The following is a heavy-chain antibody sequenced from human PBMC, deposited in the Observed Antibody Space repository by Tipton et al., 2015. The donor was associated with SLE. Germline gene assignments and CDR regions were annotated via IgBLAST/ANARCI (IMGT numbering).Heavy chain of an antibody. J-gene: IGHJ5*02. V-gene: IGHV3-72*01. CDR2: RRNKANNYNT. Sequence: SLRLSCAASGITFSDHYIDWVRQAPGKGLEWVGHRRNKANNYNTEYAASVKGRFTISRKDSKNSLYLKMNSLKTEDTAVYYGAILYYYDSGTFGGLDPWGQSTLVAVSS. CDR1: GITFSDHY. CDR3: AILYYYDSGTFGGLDP. D-gene: IGHD3-10*01.